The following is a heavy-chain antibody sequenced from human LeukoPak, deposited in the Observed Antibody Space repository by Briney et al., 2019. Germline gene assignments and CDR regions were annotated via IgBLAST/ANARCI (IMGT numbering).Heavy chain of an antibody. Sequence: SEPLSLTCTVSSDSITTYYWSWIRQPAGKGLEWIGRIYSSGSTNYNPSLKSRVTMSVETSNSQLSLKLSSVTAADTAVYYCARDRNYFHSSGWTPFDYWGQGTLVTVS. V-gene: IGHV4-4*07. CDR3: ARDRNYFHSSGWTPFDY. D-gene: IGHD3-22*01. CDR2: IYSSGST. J-gene: IGHJ4*02. CDR1: SDSITTYY.